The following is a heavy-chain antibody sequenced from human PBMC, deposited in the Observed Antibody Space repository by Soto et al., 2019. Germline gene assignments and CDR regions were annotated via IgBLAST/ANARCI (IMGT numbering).Heavy chain of an antibody. J-gene: IGHJ4*02. Sequence: EVQLVESGGGLVQPGRSLRLSCAASGFTFDDYAMHWVRQAPGKGLEWVSGISRNSGSIGYADSVKGRFTISRDNAKNYLYQQMNSLRAEDTALYYCEKGGFGELFYSPDFWGRGTLVTVSS. D-gene: IGHD3-10*01. CDR2: ISRNSGSI. V-gene: IGHV3-9*01. CDR3: EKGGFGELFYSPDF. CDR1: GFTFDDYA.